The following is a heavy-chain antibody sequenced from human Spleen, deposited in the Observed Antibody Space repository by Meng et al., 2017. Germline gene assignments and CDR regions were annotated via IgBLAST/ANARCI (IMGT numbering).Heavy chain of an antibody. Sequence: AEVKKPGASVKVSCKPSGYTFTAYYIHWVRQAPGQGLEWMGHINPDTGDTLYAQKFQGRVSMTGDTSISTAYVELSGLRSDDTAVYYCARDENISLGKLFGDYWGQGTLVTVSS. V-gene: IGHV1-2*06. CDR3: ARDENISLGKLFGDY. CDR2: INPDTGDT. CDR1: GYTFTAYY. J-gene: IGHJ4*02. D-gene: IGHD2-21*01.